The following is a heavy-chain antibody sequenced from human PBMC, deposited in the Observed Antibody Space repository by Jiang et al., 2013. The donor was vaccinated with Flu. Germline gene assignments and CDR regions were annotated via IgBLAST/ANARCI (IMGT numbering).Heavy chain of an antibody. Sequence: GPGLVKPSETLSLTCTVSGGSISSSDYYWGWIRQPPGKGLEWIGTIYYSGSTYYNPSIKSRVTLSVDTSKNQFSLKLSSVTAADTAVYFCARHPSMMTTINAFDPWGQGTLVTVSS. CDR3: ARHPSMMTTINAFDP. J-gene: IGHJ5*02. V-gene: IGHV4-39*01. CDR2: IYYSGST. D-gene: IGHD5-24*01. CDR1: GGSISSSDYY.